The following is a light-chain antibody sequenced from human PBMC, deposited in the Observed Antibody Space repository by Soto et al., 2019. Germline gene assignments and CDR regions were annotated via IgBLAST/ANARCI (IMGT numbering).Light chain of an antibody. V-gene: IGKV1-39*01. Sequence: DIQLTQSPSSLSASVGDRVTITCRASQNINRYLNWYQQKPGQAPKFLISAASNVPSGVASRFSGSGLGTDFTLTISSLQPEDFATYYCQQTYSNPRAFGPGNKVDI. CDR2: AAS. CDR3: QQTYSNPRA. J-gene: IGKJ3*01. CDR1: QNINRY.